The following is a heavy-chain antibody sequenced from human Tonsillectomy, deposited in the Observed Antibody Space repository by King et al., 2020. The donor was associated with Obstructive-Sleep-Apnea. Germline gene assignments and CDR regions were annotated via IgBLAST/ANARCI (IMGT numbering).Heavy chain of an antibody. J-gene: IGHJ4*02. CDR1: GFTFTSYS. CDR2: ISYDVNNK. V-gene: IGHV3-30-3*01. D-gene: IGHD3-10*01. Sequence: VQLVESGGGVVQPGRSLRLSCAASGFTFTSYSIHCDRQAPGRGLEWVAVISYDVNNKYYADSVKGRFTISRDNSKNTLYLQMNSLGAEYTALYYCAGEWGHYCGSGTDYWGQGTLVTVSS. CDR3: AGEWGHYCGSGTDY.